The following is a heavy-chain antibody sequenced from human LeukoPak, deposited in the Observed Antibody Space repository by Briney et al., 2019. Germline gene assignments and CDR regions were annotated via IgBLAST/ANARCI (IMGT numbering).Heavy chain of an antibody. D-gene: IGHD3-10*01. J-gene: IGHJ6*02. Sequence: GASVKVSCKVSGYTFTSYGISWVRQAPGQGLEWMGWISAYNGNTNYAQKLQGRVTMTTDTSTSTAYMELRSLRSDDTAVYYCARDIEVLWFGEHSYGMDVWGQGTTVTVSS. CDR1: GYTFTSYG. CDR3: ARDIEVLWFGEHSYGMDV. V-gene: IGHV1-18*01. CDR2: ISAYNGNT.